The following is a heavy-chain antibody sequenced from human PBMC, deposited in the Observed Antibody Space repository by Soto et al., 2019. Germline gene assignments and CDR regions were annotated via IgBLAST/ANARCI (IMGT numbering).Heavy chain of an antibody. J-gene: IGHJ5*02. V-gene: IGHV4-59*01. CDR2: MYYNGNI. D-gene: IGHD3-16*01. CDR3: ASGGNWFDP. CDR1: GGSISNYY. Sequence: PSETLSLTGNVSGGSISNYYWTWIRQSPEKGLEWIGYMYYNGNINYNPSLKSRVTISIDTSKNQFSLTLKSVTAADTAVYYCASGGNWFDPCGQGVLVTLSS.